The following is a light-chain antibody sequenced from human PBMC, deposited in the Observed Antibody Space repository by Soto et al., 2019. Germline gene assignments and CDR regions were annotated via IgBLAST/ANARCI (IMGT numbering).Light chain of an antibody. CDR1: QSISSW. CDR2: QAS. Sequence: DIQMTQSPSTLSASVGDRVTITCRASQSISSWLAWYQQKPGKAPKILIYQASILQSGVPSRFGGSGSGTEFTLTISSLQPDDFATYYCQQYNSYSETFGQGTKLEIK. V-gene: IGKV1-5*03. CDR3: QQYNSYSET. J-gene: IGKJ2*01.